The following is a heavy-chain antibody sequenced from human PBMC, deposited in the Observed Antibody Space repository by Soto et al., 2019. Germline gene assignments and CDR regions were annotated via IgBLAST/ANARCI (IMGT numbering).Heavy chain of an antibody. V-gene: IGHV3-30*18. CDR1: GFTFSSYG. CDR2: ISYDGSNK. Sequence: GGSLRLSCAASGFTFSSYGMHWVRQAPGKGLEWVAVISYDGSNKYYADSVKGRFTISRDNSKNTLYLQMNSLRAEDTAVYYCAKGREWFGEFSDAFAIWGQGTMVTVSS. J-gene: IGHJ3*02. CDR3: AKGREWFGEFSDAFAI. D-gene: IGHD3-10*01.